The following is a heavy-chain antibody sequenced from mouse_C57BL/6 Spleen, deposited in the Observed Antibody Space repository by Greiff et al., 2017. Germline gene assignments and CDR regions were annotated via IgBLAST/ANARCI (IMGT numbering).Heavy chain of an antibody. Sequence: QVQLQQPGAELVMPGASVKLSCKASGYTFTSYWMHWVKQRPGHGLEWIGELDPSDSYTNSNQKSKGKSTLTVDKSSSPVYMQLSSLTSEDSAVYYCSRGSGSGFAYWGQGTLVTVSA. D-gene: IGHD4-1*01. V-gene: IGHV1-69*01. J-gene: IGHJ3*01. CDR2: LDPSDSYT. CDR3: SRGSGSGFAY. CDR1: GYTFTSYW.